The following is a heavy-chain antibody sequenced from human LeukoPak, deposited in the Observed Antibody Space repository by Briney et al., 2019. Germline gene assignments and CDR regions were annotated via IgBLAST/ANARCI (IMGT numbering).Heavy chain of an antibody. CDR2: INHSGST. D-gene: IGHD6-13*01. V-gene: IGHV4-30-2*01. J-gene: IGHJ4*02. CDR1: GGSISSGGYY. Sequence: ASQTLSLTCTVSGGSISSGGYYWSWIRQPPGKGLEWIGEINHSGSTNYNPSLKSRVTISVDTSKNQFSLKLSSVTAADTAVYYCARASSSWSYFDYWGQGTLVTVSS. CDR3: ARASSSWSYFDY.